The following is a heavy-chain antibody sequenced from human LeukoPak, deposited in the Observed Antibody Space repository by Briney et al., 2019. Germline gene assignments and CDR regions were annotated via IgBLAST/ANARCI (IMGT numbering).Heavy chain of an antibody. CDR1: GGSISSGTYY. V-gene: IGHV4-61*02. D-gene: IGHD3-3*01. CDR2: IHTSGST. Sequence: SETLSLTCTVSGGSISSGTYYWTWIRQPAGKGLEWIGRIHTSGSTNYNPSLKSRVTISVDTSKNQFSLKLSSVTAADTAVYYCARRGITIFGLAFDPWGQGTLVTVSS. J-gene: IGHJ5*02. CDR3: ARRGITIFGLAFDP.